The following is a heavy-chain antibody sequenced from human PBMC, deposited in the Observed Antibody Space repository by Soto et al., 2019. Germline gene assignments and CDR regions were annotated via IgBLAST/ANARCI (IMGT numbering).Heavy chain of an antibody. CDR2: IRSKANSYAT. J-gene: IGHJ6*02. D-gene: IGHD3-3*01. CDR1: GFTFSCSA. V-gene: IGHV3-73*01. Sequence: GGSLRLSCAASGFTFSCSAMHWVRQASGKGLEWVGRIRSKANSYATAYAASVKGRFTISRDDSKNTAYLQMNSLKTEDTAVYYCTTRLRSGYYGLSRYGMDVWGQGTTVTVSS. CDR3: TTRLRSGYYGLSRYGMDV.